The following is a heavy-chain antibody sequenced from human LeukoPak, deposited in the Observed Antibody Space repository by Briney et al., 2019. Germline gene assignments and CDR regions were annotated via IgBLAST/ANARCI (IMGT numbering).Heavy chain of an antibody. D-gene: IGHD3-22*01. CDR3: AREEISTMIHAY. V-gene: IGHV4-34*01. Sequence: SETLSLTCVVYGGSFSGYYWSWIRQPPGKGLEWIGELSHSGDTHYNPSLKSRVTISVDTSKNQFSLNLTSVTAADTAVYYCAREEISTMIHAYWGQGTLATVSS. CDR1: GGSFSGYY. CDR2: LSHSGDT. J-gene: IGHJ4*02.